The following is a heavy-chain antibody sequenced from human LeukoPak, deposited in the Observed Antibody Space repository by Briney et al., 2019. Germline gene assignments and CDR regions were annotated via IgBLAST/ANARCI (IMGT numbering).Heavy chain of an antibody. D-gene: IGHD3-10*01. V-gene: IGHV3-33*01. CDR3: ARDKVLEGSYIDY. CDR1: GFTFSSYG. J-gene: IGHJ4*02. Sequence: GGSLRLPCAASGFTFSSYGMHWVRQAPGKGLEWVAVIWYDGSNKYYADSVKGRFTISRDNSKNTLYLQMNSLRAEDTAVYYCARDKVLEGSYIDYWGQGTLVTVSS. CDR2: IWYDGSNK.